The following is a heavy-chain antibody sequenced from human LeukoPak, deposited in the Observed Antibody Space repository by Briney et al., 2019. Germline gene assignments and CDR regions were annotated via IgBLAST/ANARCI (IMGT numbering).Heavy chain of an antibody. CDR2: INHSGST. Sequence: SETLSLTCAVYGGSFSGYYWSWIRQPPGKELEWIGEINHSGSTNYNPSLKSRVTISVDTSKNQFSLKLSSVTAADTAVYYCARVPVGTTGYPEGSFDPWGQGTLVTVSS. D-gene: IGHD5-12*01. CDR1: GGSFSGYY. J-gene: IGHJ5*02. CDR3: ARVPVGTTGYPEGSFDP. V-gene: IGHV4-34*01.